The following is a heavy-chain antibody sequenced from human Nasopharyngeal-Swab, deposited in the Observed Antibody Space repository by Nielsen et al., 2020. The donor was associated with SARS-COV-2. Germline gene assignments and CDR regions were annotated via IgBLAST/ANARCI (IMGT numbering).Heavy chain of an antibody. V-gene: IGHV3-48*04. CDR3: ARDPPADFWSGYCLDY. CDR2: ISSSSSTI. Sequence: VRQAPGKGLEWVSYISSSSSTIYYADSVKGRFTISRDNAKNSLYLQMNSLRAEDTAVYYCARDPPADFWSGYCLDYWGQGTLVTVSS. J-gene: IGHJ4*02. D-gene: IGHD3-3*01.